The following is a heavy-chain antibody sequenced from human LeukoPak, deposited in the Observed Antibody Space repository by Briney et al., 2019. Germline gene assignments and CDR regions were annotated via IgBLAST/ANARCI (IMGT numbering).Heavy chain of an antibody. CDR1: GGSTTNYY. V-gene: IGHV4-59*01. J-gene: IGHJ6*03. CDR3: ARAPAGPPYYYMDV. CDR2: IYYSGST. Sequence: SETLSLTCTVSGGSTTNYYWSWIRQPPGKEVEWIGYIYYSGSTNYNPSLRGRVTISVDTSKNQVSLKLTSVTAVDTAVYYCARAPAGPPYYYMDVWGKGTTITVSS.